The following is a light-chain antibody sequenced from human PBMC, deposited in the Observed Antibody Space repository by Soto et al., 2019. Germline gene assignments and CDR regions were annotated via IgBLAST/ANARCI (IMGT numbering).Light chain of an antibody. CDR1: SSDVGGYNY. J-gene: IGLJ1*01. CDR2: DVS. CDR3: SSYTSSRGV. V-gene: IGLV2-14*01. Sequence: QSVLTQPASVSGSPGQSITISCTGTSSDVGGYNYVSWYQQHPGKAPKLMIYDVSNRPSGVSNRFSGSKSGNTASLTISGLQAEDEADYYCSSYTSSRGVFGTGTQLTVL.